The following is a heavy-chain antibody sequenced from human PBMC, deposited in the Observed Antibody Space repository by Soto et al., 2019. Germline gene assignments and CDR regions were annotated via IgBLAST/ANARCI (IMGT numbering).Heavy chain of an antibody. Sequence: QVQLVESGGGVVQPGRSLRLSCAASGFTFSNYAVHWVRQAPGKGLEWVAVISSDGSNKYYADSVTGRFTISRDNSKNTLYLQMNSVRAEDTAVYYCARDPFRPYCSSTSCYEDYWGQGTLVTVSS. CDR3: ARDPFRPYCSSTSCYEDY. D-gene: IGHD2-2*01. CDR2: ISSDGSNK. V-gene: IGHV3-30-3*01. J-gene: IGHJ4*02. CDR1: GFTFSNYA.